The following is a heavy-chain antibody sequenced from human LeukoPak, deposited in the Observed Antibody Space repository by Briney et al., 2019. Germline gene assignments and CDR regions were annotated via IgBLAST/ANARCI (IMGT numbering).Heavy chain of an antibody. D-gene: IGHD6-19*01. J-gene: IGHJ5*02. CDR2: ISYSGST. Sequence: SETLSLTCTVSGGSISSYYWSWIRQPPGKGLEWIGYISYSGSTNYNPSLKSRVTISVDTSKNQFSLKLSSVTAADTAVYYCAREGEANSSGWYWFDPWGQGTLVTVSS. CDR3: AREGEANSSGWYWFDP. V-gene: IGHV4-59*01. CDR1: GGSISSYY.